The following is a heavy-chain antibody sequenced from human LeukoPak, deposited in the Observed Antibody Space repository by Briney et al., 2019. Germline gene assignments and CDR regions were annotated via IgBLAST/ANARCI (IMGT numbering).Heavy chain of an antibody. D-gene: IGHD3-22*01. Sequence: AGPTLLKPTQTLTLTCTLSGVSLSTSEVGVGWIRQPPGKALEALAPIYWDDDKRYSPSLKTRLTITKNTSKKHVVITMTNIDPVETRTYSCAHRHHASSGYYWGAFDYWGPGTLVTVSS. CDR2: IYWDDDK. CDR1: GVSLSTSEVG. CDR3: AHRHHASSGYYWGAFDY. J-gene: IGHJ4*02. V-gene: IGHV2-5*02.